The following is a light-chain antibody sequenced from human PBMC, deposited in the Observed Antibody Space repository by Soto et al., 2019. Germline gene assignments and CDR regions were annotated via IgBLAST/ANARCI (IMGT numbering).Light chain of an antibody. J-gene: IGKJ2*01. CDR3: QHYYNWPPYT. CDR2: DAS. Sequence: MVVTQSRATLSVVPGEGASISCRASQSVGNNLAWYRQTPGQAPRLLIFDASTRATGIPARFTGSGSGTEFTLTITGLRSEDFAVYYCQHYYNWPPYTFGQGTKVDI. CDR1: QSVGNN. V-gene: IGKV3-15*01.